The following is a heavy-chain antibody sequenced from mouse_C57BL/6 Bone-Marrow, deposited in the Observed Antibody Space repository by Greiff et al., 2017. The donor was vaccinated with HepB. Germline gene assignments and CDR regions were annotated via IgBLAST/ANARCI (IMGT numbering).Heavy chain of an antibody. Sequence: EVKLEESGGGLVKPGGSLKLSCAASGFTLSSYAMSWVRQTPEKRLEWVATISDGGSYTYYPDNVKGRFTISRDNAKNNLYLQMSHLKSEDTAMYYCARGSTNYAMDYWGQGTSVTVSS. CDR2: ISDGGSYT. CDR1: GFTLSSYA. CDR3: ARGSTNYAMDY. J-gene: IGHJ4*01. V-gene: IGHV5-4*03. D-gene: IGHD1-1*01.